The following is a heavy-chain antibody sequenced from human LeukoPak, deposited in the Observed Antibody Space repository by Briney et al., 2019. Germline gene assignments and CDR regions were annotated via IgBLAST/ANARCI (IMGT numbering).Heavy chain of an antibody. CDR1: GFTFSSYS. J-gene: IGHJ4*02. CDR2: ISSSSSTI. Sequence: GGSLRLSCAASGFTFSSYSMNWVRQAPGKGLEWVSYISSSSSTIYSADSAKGRFTISRDNSKNTLYLQMNSLRAEDTAVYYCAKDYCADCYSYFQYWGQGTLVTASS. D-gene: IGHD2-21*01. CDR3: AKDYCADCYSYFQY. V-gene: IGHV3-48*01.